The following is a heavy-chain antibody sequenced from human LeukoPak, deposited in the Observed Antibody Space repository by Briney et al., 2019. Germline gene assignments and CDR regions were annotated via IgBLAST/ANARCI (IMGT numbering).Heavy chain of an antibody. CDR1: GGTFSSYA. CDR2: IIPIFGTA. Sequence: ASVKVSCKASGGTFSSYAISWVRQAPGQGLEWMGGIIPIFGTANYAQKFQGRVTITADESTSTAYMELSSLRSEDTAVYYCARVPLHHNGAVAGTEWFDPWGQGTLVTVSS. CDR3: ARVPLHHNGAVAGTEWFDP. V-gene: IGHV1-69*13. J-gene: IGHJ5*02. D-gene: IGHD6-19*01.